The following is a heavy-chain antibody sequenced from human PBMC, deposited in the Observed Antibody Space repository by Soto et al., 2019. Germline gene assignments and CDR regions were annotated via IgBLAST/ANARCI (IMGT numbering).Heavy chain of an antibody. CDR2: IKQDGSEK. CDR1: GFTFSSYW. D-gene: IGHD3-9*01. CDR3: ARDQNLGRYFDWLGSGGYYYYYMDV. V-gene: IGHV3-7*01. Sequence: PGGSLRLSCAASGFTFSSYWMSWVRQAPGKGLEWVANIKQDGSEKYYVDSVKGRFTISRDNAKNSLYLQMNSLRAEDTAVYYCARDQNLGRYFDWLGSGGYYYYYMDVWGKGTTVTVSS. J-gene: IGHJ6*03.